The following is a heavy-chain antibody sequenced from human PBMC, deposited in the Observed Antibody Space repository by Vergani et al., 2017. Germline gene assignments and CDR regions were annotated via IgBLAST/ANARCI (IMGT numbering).Heavy chain of an antibody. CDR2: ISGSGGST. CDR3: AKVLRVGALYYYYGMDV. D-gene: IGHD1-26*01. CDR1: GFTFSSYA. J-gene: IGHJ6*02. V-gene: IGHV3-23*04. Sequence: EVQMVESGGGLVKPGGSLRLSCVASGFTFSSYAMSWVRQAPGKGLEWVSAISGSGGSTYYADSVKGRFTISRDNSKNTLYLQMNSLRAEDTAVYYCAKVLRVGALYYYYGMDVWGQGTTVTVSS.